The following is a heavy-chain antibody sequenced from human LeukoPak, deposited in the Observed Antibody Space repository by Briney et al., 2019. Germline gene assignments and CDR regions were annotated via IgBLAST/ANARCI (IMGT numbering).Heavy chain of an antibody. Sequence: PSGTLSLTCAVSGGSIYNDNWWSWVRHPPGKGLEWIGEIWHSGSTNYSPSLKSRVPILLDTSKSHFSLRLSSVTAADTAVYYCARGGGTMIRGPDYWGQGTLVTVSS. D-gene: IGHD3-10*01. J-gene: IGHJ4*02. CDR3: ARGGGTMIRGPDY. V-gene: IGHV4-4*02. CDR2: IWHSGST. CDR1: GGSIYNDNW.